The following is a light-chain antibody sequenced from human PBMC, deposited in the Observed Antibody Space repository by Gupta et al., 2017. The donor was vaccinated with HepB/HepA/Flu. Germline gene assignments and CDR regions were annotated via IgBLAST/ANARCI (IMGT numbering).Light chain of an antibody. V-gene: IGKV3-15*01. CDR2: GAS. J-gene: IGKJ3*01. Sequence: DTVMTQSPGTLSFSPGQRATFSCRASQSIGSDLAWYPQKPGLPPRLLIYGASTRATGILARFSGSGFGTEFTLTISSRQSEDFAVYYCQQYNTRPLPITFGHGTRVDMK. CDR1: QSIGSD. CDR3: QQYNTRPLPIT.